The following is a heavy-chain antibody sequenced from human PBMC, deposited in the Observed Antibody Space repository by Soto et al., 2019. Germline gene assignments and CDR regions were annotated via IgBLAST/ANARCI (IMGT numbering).Heavy chain of an antibody. D-gene: IGHD3-3*01. J-gene: IGHJ5*02. CDR1: GGSFSGYY. V-gene: IGHV4-34*01. CDR2: INHSGNT. Sequence: QVQLQQWGAGLLKPSETLSLTCAVYGGSFSGYYWSWIRQPPGKGLEWIGEINHSGNTNYNPSLKSRVTISVDTSKNQFSLKLSSVTAADTAVYYCARGGRFLVWFDPWGQGTLVTVSS. CDR3: ARGGRFLVWFDP.